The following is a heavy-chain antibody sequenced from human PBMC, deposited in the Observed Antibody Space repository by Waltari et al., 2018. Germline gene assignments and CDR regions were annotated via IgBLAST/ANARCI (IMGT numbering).Heavy chain of an antibody. Sequence: EAQLVESGGDVVQPGGSLRLSCVGSGFIFSTYWMHWLRQEPGKGLVWVSRSTGDGALTFYADSVKGRFTISRDNARNTLSLEMNNVRDEDTAIYYCATESLGAGHRYFEVWGRGTLVTVSS. CDR1: GFIFSTYW. CDR2: STGDGALT. J-gene: IGHJ2*01. D-gene: IGHD7-27*01. V-gene: IGHV3-74*01. CDR3: ATESLGAGHRYFEV.